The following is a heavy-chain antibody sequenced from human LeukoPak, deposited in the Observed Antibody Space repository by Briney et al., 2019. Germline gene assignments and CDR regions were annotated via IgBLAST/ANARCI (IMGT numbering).Heavy chain of an antibody. CDR2: IIPILGIA. D-gene: IGHD3-22*01. J-gene: IGHJ1*01. Sequence: SVKVSCKASGGTFSSYAISWVRQAPGQGLEWMGRIIPILGIANYAQKFQGRVTITADKSTSTAYMELSSLRSEDTAVYYCARAEPAYYDSSGYYSPAEYFQHWGQGTLVTVSS. CDR3: ARAEPAYYDSSGYYSPAEYFQH. CDR1: GGTFSSYA. V-gene: IGHV1-69*04.